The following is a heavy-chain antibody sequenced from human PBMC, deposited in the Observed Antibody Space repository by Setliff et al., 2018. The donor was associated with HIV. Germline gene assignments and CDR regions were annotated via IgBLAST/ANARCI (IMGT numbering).Heavy chain of an antibody. J-gene: IGHJ4*02. Sequence: PGGSLRLSCAASGFTFDDYAMHWVRQAPGKGLEWVANIKQEGSEKNYVDSVKGRFTISRDNAKNSLYLQMNSLSVEDTAVYYCARDYWVAGLDSWGQGTLVTVSS. CDR1: GFTFDDYA. CDR2: IKQEGSEK. CDR3: ARDYWVAGLDS. V-gene: IGHV3-7*01. D-gene: IGHD6-19*01.